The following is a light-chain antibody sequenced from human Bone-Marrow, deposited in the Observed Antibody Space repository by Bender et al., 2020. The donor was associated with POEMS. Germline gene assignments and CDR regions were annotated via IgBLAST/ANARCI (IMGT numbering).Light chain of an antibody. V-gene: IGLV3-1*01. CDR2: KDN. Sequence: SYELTQPPSVSVSPGQTASLTCSGDKLGDRYACWYQQKPGQSPLLVIYKDNKRPSGIPERFSGSNSGNIATLTISGTQALDEAAYYCQAWDTSSVVFGGGTKLTVL. CDR3: QAWDTSSVV. J-gene: IGLJ2*01. CDR1: KLGDRY.